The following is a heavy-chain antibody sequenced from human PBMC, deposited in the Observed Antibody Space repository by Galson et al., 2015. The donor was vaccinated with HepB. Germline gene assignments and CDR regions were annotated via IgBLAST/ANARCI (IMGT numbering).Heavy chain of an antibody. J-gene: IGHJ6*03. Sequence: SVKVSCKASGGTFSNYALSWVRQAPGQGLEWMGGIIPIFGDPTYAQKFRGRVAITADESTSTAYMELSSLRSDDTAVYHCARRQAATGKRYFYFYYNMDVWGKGTPVTVSS. CDR1: GGTFSNYA. CDR2: IIPIFGDP. V-gene: IGHV1-69*13. D-gene: IGHD6-13*01. CDR3: ARRQAATGKRYFYFYYNMDV.